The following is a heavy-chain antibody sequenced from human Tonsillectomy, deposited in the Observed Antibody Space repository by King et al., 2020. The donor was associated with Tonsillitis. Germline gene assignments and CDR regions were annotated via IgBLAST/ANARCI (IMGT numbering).Heavy chain of an antibody. CDR1: GFNFSTYG. J-gene: IGHJ4*02. V-gene: IGHV3-30*02. D-gene: IGHD5-18*01. CDR2: IRYDGTNE. CDR3: AKPPRRYSFPLSFCCDS. Sequence: VQLVESGGGVVQPGGSLRLSCAASGFNFSTYGMHWVRQAPGKGLEWVAFIRYDGTNEYYADSVKGRFTISRDNSKSTLYLQMNSLRAEDTALYYCAKPPRRYSFPLSFCCDSWGQGTLVTVSS.